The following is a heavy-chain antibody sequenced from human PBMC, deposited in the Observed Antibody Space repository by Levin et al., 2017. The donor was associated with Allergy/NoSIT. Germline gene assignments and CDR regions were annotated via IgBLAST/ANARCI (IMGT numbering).Heavy chain of an antibody. Sequence: EASVKVSCAASGFTFSSYSMNWVRQAPGKGLEWVSSISSSSSYIYYADSVKGRFTISRDNAKNSLYLQMNSLRAEDTAVNYCASSAGGARFSFDYWGQGTLVTVSS. CDR1: GFTFSSYS. D-gene: IGHD2-8*02. CDR3: ASSAGGARFSFDY. V-gene: IGHV3-21*01. J-gene: IGHJ4*02. CDR2: ISSSSSYI.